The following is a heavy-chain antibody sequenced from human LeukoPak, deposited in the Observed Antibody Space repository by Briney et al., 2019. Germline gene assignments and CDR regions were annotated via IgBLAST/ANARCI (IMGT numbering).Heavy chain of an antibody. CDR3: AKMGSGSYSGDAFDI. D-gene: IGHD1-26*01. V-gene: IGHV3-30*02. CDR1: RFTFSSYG. CDR2: IRYDGSNK. J-gene: IGHJ3*02. Sequence: GGSLRLSCAASRFTFSSYGMHWVREAPGKGLEWGAFIRYDGSNKYYADSMKGRFTISRDNSKNTLYLQMNSLRAEDTAVYYCAKMGSGSYSGDAFDIWGQGTMVTVSS.